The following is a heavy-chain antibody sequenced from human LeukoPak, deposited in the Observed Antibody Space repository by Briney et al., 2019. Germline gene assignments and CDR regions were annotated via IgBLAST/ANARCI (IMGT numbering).Heavy chain of an antibody. CDR2: IIPIFGTA. D-gene: IGHD3-9*01. CDR1: GGTFSSYA. Sequence: SVKVSCKASGGTFSSYAISWVRQAPGQGLEWMGGIIPIFGTANYAQKFQGRVTITADKSTSTAYMELISLRAEDTAVYYCAREGRYDILTPPFDYWGQGTLVTVSS. J-gene: IGHJ4*02. CDR3: AREGRYDILTPPFDY. V-gene: IGHV1-69*06.